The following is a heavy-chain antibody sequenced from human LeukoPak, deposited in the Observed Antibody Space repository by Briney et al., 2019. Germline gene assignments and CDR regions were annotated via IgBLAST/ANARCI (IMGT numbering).Heavy chain of an antibody. CDR3: ARRVDHVGGDNWFDP. J-gene: IGHJ5*02. CDR1: GGSISSSSYY. V-gene: IGHV4-39*01. Sequence: SETLSLTCTVSGGSISSSSYYWGWIRQPPGKGLEWIGSIYYSGSTYYNPSLKSRVTISVDTSKNQFSLKLSSVTAADTAVYYCARRVDHVGGDNWFDPWGQGTLVTVSS. CDR2: IYYSGST. D-gene: IGHD2-15*01.